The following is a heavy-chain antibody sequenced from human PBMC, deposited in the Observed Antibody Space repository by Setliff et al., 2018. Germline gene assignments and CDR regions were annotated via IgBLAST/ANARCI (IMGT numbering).Heavy chain of an antibody. J-gene: IGHJ4*01. Sequence: PSETLSLTCTVSGGSISSGSYYWSWIRQPAGKGLEWIGRIYTSGSTNYNPSLKSRVTISVDTSKNQFSLKLSSVTAADTAVYYCARGAGWCCDSSGYYYDYWGHGTLVTVSS. CDR1: GGSISSGSYY. V-gene: IGHV4-61*02. D-gene: IGHD3-22*01. CDR2: IYTSGST. CDR3: ARGAGWCCDSSGYYYDY.